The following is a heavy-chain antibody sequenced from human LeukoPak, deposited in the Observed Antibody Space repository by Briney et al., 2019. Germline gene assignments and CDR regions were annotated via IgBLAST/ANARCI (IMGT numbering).Heavy chain of an antibody. J-gene: IGHJ5*02. Sequence: SETLSLTCTVSGGSISSYYWSWIRQPPGKGLEWIGYIYYSGSTNYNPSLKSRVTISVDTSKTQFPLTLSSVTAADTAVDYCWRHGGYGEYLKGFDPWGQGTLVTVSS. D-gene: IGHD4-17*01. CDR2: IYYSGST. CDR3: WRHGGYGEYLKGFDP. V-gene: IGHV4-59*08. CDR1: GGSISSYY.